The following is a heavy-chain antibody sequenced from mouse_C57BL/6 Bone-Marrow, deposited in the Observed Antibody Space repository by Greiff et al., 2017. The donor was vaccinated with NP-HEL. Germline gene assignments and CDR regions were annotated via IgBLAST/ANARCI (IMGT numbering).Heavy chain of an antibody. J-gene: IGHJ1*03. CDR1: GYTFTDYY. Sequence: EVQLQQSGPELVKPGASVKISCKASGYTFTDYYMNWVKQSHGKSLEWIGDINPNNGGTSYNQKFKGKATLTVDKSSSTAYMELRSLTSEDSAVYYCAELFSYGNGDFDVWGTGTTVTVSS. V-gene: IGHV1-26*01. CDR2: INPNNGGT. D-gene: IGHD2-1*01. CDR3: AELFSYGNGDFDV.